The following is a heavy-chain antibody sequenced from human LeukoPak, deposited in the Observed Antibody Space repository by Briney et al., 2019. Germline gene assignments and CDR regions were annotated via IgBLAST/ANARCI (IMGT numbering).Heavy chain of an antibody. J-gene: IGHJ4*02. Sequence: ASVKVSCKTSGYSFTNYYMHWVRQAPGQRLEWMGIINPSGGSTNYAQKFQGRVTMTRDTSTGIVYMELSSLRSEDTAVYYCARDQGLTGYFDYWGQGTLVTVSS. D-gene: IGHD3-9*01. CDR1: GYSFTNYY. CDR3: ARDQGLTGYFDY. CDR2: INPSGGST. V-gene: IGHV1-46*01.